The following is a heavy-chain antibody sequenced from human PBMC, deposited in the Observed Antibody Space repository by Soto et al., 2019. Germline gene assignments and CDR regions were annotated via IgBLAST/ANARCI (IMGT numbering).Heavy chain of an antibody. V-gene: IGHV1-69*13. D-gene: IGHD3-10*01. CDR3: AVAAVREILTEQSSGMAV. J-gene: IGHJ6*02. CDR1: GGTLSDYA. Sequence: SVKVSCKASGGTLSDYAVSWVRQARGQGLEWMGGIMPTVDSANYAQKFQGRLTITADESTSTANMELSSLTSDDTAIYYCAVAAVREILTEQSSGMAVWGQGTTVTV. CDR2: IMPTVDSA.